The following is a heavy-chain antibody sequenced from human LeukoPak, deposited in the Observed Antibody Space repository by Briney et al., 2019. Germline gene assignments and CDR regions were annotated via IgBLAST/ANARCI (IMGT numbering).Heavy chain of an antibody. CDR1: GFTFSDYW. V-gene: IGHV3-7*03. Sequence: GGSLRLSCTASGFTFSDYWLNWFRQAPGKGLKWVANIKEDGSEKYYVDSVKGRFTISRDNAKNSLFLQISSLRVEDTAVYYCARTLMGGGALDYWGQGTLVTVSS. J-gene: IGHJ4*02. CDR2: IKEDGSEK. CDR3: ARTLMGGGALDY. D-gene: IGHD3-10*01.